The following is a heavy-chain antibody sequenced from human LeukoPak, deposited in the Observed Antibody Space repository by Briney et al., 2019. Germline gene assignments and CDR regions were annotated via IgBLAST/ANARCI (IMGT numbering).Heavy chain of an antibody. Sequence: GGSLRLSCAASGFTFRTYWMSWVRQAPGKGLEWVANIKQDGGEKYYVDSVKGRFTISRDNAKNSLYLQMNRLRAEDTAVYYCARPKSTTVVPYYFDYWGQGALVTVSS. J-gene: IGHJ4*02. D-gene: IGHD4-23*01. CDR2: IKQDGGEK. CDR3: ARPKSTTVVPYYFDY. V-gene: IGHV3-7*01. CDR1: GFTFRTYW.